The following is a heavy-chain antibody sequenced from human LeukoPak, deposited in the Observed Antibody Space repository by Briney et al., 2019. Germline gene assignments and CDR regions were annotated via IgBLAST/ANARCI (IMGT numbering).Heavy chain of an antibody. V-gene: IGHV1-69*13. Sequence: ASVKVSCKASGGTFISYAISWVRQAPGQGLEWMGGIIPIFGTANYAQKFQSRVTITADESTSTAYMELSSLRSEDTAVYYCARVDYDGSGYIYWFDPWGQGTLVTVSS. CDR1: GGTFISYA. D-gene: IGHD3-22*01. CDR2: IIPIFGTA. J-gene: IGHJ5*02. CDR3: ARVDYDGSGYIYWFDP.